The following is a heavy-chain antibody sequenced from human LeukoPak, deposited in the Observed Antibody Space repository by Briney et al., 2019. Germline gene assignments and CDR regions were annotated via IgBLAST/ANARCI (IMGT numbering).Heavy chain of an antibody. CDR1: VYTFTAYY. J-gene: IGHJ4*02. CDR2: INPNSGGT. D-gene: IGHD6-13*01. CDR3: ASGYSSSLLDY. Sequence: ASLRVSRTASVYTFTAYYMHCVRQTPGQGLEWMGWINPNSGGTSYAQKFQGRVTMTRDTSISTAYMEVSRLRSDDTAVYYSASGYSSSLLDYWGQGTLVTVSS. V-gene: IGHV1-2*02.